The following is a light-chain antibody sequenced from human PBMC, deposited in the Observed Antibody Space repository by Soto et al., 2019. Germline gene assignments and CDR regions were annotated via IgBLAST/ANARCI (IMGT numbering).Light chain of an antibody. J-gene: IGLJ3*02. Sequence: QTVVTQEPSLTVSPGGTVTFTCGSSTGTVTTSHYPYWFRQKPGQAPRTLIYDTDNKHSWTPARFSGSLVGGKPALTLSGAQPEDEADYYCSLSYSGLRVFGGGTKLTVL. CDR3: SLSYSGLRV. CDR2: DTD. V-gene: IGLV7-46*01. CDR1: TGTVTTSHY.